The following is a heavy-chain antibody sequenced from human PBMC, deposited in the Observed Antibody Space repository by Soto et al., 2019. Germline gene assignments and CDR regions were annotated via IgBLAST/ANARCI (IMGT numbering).Heavy chain of an antibody. CDR3: ARVAATKILVLKYDALEI. V-gene: IGHV1-69*12. Sequence: QVQLVQSGAEVKKPGSSVRVSCKASGATLNSFINYGITWVRQAPGQGLEYMGGIIPVFGAANHAQKFQCRVTISADEATMTVNMELSSLRSNDTAVYYGARVAATKILVLKYDALEIWGQGTMVTVSS. D-gene: IGHD5-12*01. CDR2: IIPVFGAA. J-gene: IGHJ3*02. CDR1: GATLNSFINYG.